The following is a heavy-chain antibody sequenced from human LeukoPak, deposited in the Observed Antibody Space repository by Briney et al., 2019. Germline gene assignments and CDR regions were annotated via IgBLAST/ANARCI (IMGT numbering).Heavy chain of an antibody. Sequence: PSETLSLTCTVSGYSISSGYYWGWIRQPPGKGLEWIGSIYHSGSTYYNPSLKSRVTISVDTSKNQFSLKLSSVTAADTAVYYCARDLVQSRGDQVAAYWGQGTLVTVSS. CDR1: GYSISSGYY. CDR3: ARDLVQSRGDQVAAY. V-gene: IGHV4-38-2*02. J-gene: IGHJ4*02. D-gene: IGHD2-15*01. CDR2: IYHSGST.